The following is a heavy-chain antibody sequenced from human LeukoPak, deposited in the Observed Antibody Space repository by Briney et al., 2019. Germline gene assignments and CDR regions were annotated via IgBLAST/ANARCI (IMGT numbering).Heavy chain of an antibody. CDR3: ARGACSSTSCYGLDI. Sequence: SETLSLTCAVYGGSFSGYYWGWIRQPPGKGLEWIGEINHSGSTNYNPSLKSRVTISVDTSKNQFSLKLSSVTAADTAVYYCARGACSSTSCYGLDIWGQGTMVTVSS. CDR1: GGSFSGYY. D-gene: IGHD2-2*01. V-gene: IGHV4-34*01. CDR2: INHSGST. J-gene: IGHJ3*02.